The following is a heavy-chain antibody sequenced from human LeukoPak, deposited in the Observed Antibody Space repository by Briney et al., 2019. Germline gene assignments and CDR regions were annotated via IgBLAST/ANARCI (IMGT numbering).Heavy chain of an antibody. Sequence: ASVKVSCKASGGTFSSYAISWVRQAPGQGLEWMGGTIPIFGTANYAQKFQGRVTITADESTSTAYMELSSLRSEDTAVYYCARGRIVVPVYDYGMDVWGQGTTVTVSS. J-gene: IGHJ6*02. CDR3: ARGRIVVPVYDYGMDV. CDR2: TIPIFGTA. D-gene: IGHD1-26*01. V-gene: IGHV1-69*13. CDR1: GGTFSSYA.